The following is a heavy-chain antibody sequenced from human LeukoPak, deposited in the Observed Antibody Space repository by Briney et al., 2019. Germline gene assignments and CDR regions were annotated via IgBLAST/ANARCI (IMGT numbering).Heavy chain of an antibody. CDR1: GYTFTGYY. J-gene: IGHJ4*02. CDR3: ASVKYYYDSSGYYFIDY. V-gene: IGHV1-2*06. Sequence: ASVKVSCKASGYTFTGYYMHWVRQAPGQGLEWMGRINPNSGGTNYAQKFRGRVTMTRDTSISTAYMELSRLRSDDTAVYYCASVKYYYDSSGYYFIDYWGQGTLVTVSS. D-gene: IGHD3-22*01. CDR2: INPNSGGT.